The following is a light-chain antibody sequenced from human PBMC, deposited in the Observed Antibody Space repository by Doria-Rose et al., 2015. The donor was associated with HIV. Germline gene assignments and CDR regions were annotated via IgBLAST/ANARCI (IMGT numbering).Light chain of an antibody. CDR2: AAS. V-gene: IGKV1-8*01. CDR3: QQYYSYPRT. CDR1: QGISSY. Sequence: IRMTQSPSSLSASTGDRVTITCRASQGISSYLAWYQQKPGKAPKLLIYAASTLQSGVPSRFSGSGSGTDFTLTISCLQSEDFAAYYCQQYYSYPRTVGQGTKLEIK. J-gene: IGKJ2*01.